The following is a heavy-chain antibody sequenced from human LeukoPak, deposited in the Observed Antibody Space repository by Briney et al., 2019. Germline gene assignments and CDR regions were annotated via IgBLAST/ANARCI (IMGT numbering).Heavy chain of an antibody. CDR3: ARDARWLQLRTYDAFDI. CDR1: GYSFNNFA. CDR2: INGYDGDT. Sequence: ASVRVSCTASGYSFNNFAISWVRQAPGQGLEWMGWINGYDGDTKYAQKFRGRVTMTTDTSASTAYMELRSLRSDDSALYYCARDARWLQLRTYDAFDIWGQATMVTVSS. V-gene: IGHV1-18*01. J-gene: IGHJ3*02. D-gene: IGHD5-24*01.